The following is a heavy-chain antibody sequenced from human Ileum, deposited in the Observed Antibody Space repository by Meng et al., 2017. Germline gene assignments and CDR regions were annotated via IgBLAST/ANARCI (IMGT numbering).Heavy chain of an antibody. V-gene: IGHV3-7*01. CDR3: VTDKSIQGGY. J-gene: IGHJ4*02. CDR2: IKHDDRDR. D-gene: IGHD1-1*01. CDR1: RFSVRDDW. Sequence: EVRGVGCGGSVVQAWGCLRLACGVARFSVRDDWFSWVRQAPGKGLEWGANIKHDDRDRYYVDSARGRFTHSRDNAKNSLYRQMNSQRAEDTAGYYFVTDKSIQGGYWGRGTLVTVSS.